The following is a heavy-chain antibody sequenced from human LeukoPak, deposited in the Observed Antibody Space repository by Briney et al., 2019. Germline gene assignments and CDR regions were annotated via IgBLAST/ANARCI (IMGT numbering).Heavy chain of an antibody. CDR3: ASEADDAFDI. CDR2: IGSTSRSI. V-gene: IGHV3-21*01. CDR1: GFTFSRYS. J-gene: IGHJ3*02. Sequence: GGSLRLSCAASGFTFSRYSMNWVRQAPGKGLEWVSSIGSTSRSIYYADSVKGRFTISRDNAKNSLYLQMNSLRAEDTAVYFCASEADDAFDIWGLGTMVTVSS.